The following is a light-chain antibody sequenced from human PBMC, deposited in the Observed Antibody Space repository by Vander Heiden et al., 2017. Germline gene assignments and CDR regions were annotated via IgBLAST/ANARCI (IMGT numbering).Light chain of an antibody. CDR3: QQYYSTPYT. V-gene: IGKV4-1*01. Sequence: DIVMSQSPDSLAVSLGERATINCKSSQSILYSSNNKNYLAWYQQKPGQPPKLLIYWASTRESGVPGRFSGSGSGTDFTLTISSLQAGDVAVYYCQQYYSTPYTFGQGTKLEIK. CDR2: WAS. CDR1: QSILYSSNNKNY. J-gene: IGKJ2*01.